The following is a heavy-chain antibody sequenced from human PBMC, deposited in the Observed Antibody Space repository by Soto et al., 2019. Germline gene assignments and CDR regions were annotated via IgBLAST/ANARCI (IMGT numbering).Heavy chain of an antibody. CDR3: ARATMVRGVVPVDY. CDR1: GGTFSSYA. V-gene: IGHV1-69*05. D-gene: IGHD3-10*01. J-gene: IGHJ4*02. CDR2: IIPIFGTA. Sequence: QVQLVQSGAEVKKPGSSVKVSCKASGGTFSSYAISWVRQAPGQGLEWMGGIIPIFGTANYAQKFQGRVTITSNEHPSTADMEQSRLRSGDTAVHYCARATMVRGVVPVDYWGQGTLVTVS.